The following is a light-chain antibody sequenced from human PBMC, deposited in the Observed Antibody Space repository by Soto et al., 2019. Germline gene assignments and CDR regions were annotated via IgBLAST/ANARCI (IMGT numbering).Light chain of an antibody. CDR2: DAS. J-gene: IGKJ2*01. V-gene: IGKV1-5*01. CDR1: QRISRA. CDR3: QQYNSQGT. Sequence: DIQMTQSPSTLSASVGDTVTITCRASQRISRALDWYQQKPGKAPKLLIYDASTLKSGVPSRFSGSGSGTEFTLTISSLQPDDFATYYCQQYNSQGTSGQGTKVDIK.